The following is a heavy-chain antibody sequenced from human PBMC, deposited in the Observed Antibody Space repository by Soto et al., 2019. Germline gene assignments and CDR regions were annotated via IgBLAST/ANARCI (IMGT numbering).Heavy chain of an antibody. Sequence: PSETLSLTCTVSGGSISSGGYYWSWIRQHPGKGLEWIGYIYYSGSTYYNPSLKRRVTISVDTSKNQFSLQLSSVTAADTAVYYCARARQLAAAGTRGSNWFDPWGQGTLVTVSS. D-gene: IGHD6-13*01. J-gene: IGHJ5*02. CDR3: ARARQLAAAGTRGSNWFDP. CDR1: GGSISSGGYY. V-gene: IGHV4-31*03. CDR2: IYYSGST.